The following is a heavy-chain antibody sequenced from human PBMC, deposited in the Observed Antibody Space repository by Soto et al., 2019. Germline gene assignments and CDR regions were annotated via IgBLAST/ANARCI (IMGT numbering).Heavy chain of an antibody. CDR2: IYPGDSDT. CDR3: ARQRYNSGPTDNDMDV. CDR1: GYDFASYW. J-gene: IGHJ6*02. Sequence: PGHSLKISCKGSGYDFASYWIGWVRQMPGKGLEWMGIIYPGDSDTKYSPSFQGQVTISVDKSISTAYLQWSSLKASDTAMYYCARQRYNSGPTDNDMDVWGQGTTVTVSS. D-gene: IGHD6-19*01. V-gene: IGHV5-51*01.